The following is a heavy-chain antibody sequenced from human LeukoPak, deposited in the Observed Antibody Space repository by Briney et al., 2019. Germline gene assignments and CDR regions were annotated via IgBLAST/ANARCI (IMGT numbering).Heavy chain of an antibody. D-gene: IGHD5-12*01. Sequence: GGSLRLSCAASGFTFSSYGMHWVRQAPGKGLEWVAVISYDGSNKYYADSVKGRFTISRDNSKNTLYLQMNSLRAEDTAVYYCANGYSADYWGKGTLVTVSS. CDR2: ISYDGSNK. CDR1: GFTFSSYG. CDR3: ANGYSADY. J-gene: IGHJ4*02. V-gene: IGHV3-30*18.